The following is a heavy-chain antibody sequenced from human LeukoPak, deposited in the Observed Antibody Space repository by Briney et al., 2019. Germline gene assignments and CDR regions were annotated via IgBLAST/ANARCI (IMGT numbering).Heavy chain of an antibody. Sequence: GGSLRLPCTVSGFTVSSNSMSWVRQPPGKGLEWVSFIYSAGSIYYSDSVKGRFTISIDNSKNTLYLQMNSLRAEDTAVYYCAKYYGDYPYYYYYMDVWGKGTTVTVSS. J-gene: IGHJ6*03. V-gene: IGHV3-53*01. CDR2: IYSAGSI. CDR3: AKYYGDYPYYYYYMDV. D-gene: IGHD4-17*01. CDR1: GFTVSSNS.